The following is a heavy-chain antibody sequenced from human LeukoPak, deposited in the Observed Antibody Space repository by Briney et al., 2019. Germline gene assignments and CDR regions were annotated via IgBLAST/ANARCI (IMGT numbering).Heavy chain of an antibody. Sequence: GGSLRLSCAAWGFIFSSYAMSWVRQAPGKGLEWVSAISGSGSSTYYADSVKGRFTISRDNAKNTLYLQMISLRAEATAVYCSAKDGSGRGPKLGYIDHWGQGTLVTVSS. CDR1: GFIFSSYA. J-gene: IGHJ4*02. CDR2: ISGSGSST. D-gene: IGHD3-10*01. V-gene: IGHV3-23*01. CDR3: AKDGSGRGPKLGYIDH.